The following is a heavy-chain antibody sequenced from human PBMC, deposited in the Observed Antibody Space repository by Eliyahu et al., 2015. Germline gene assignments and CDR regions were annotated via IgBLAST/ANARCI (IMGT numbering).Heavy chain of an antibody. V-gene: IGHV4-39*01. D-gene: IGHD3-22*01. CDR2: IYYSGST. CDR3: ARGHYDSSGPGAFDI. CDR1: GGSISSSSYY. Sequence: QLQLQESGPGLVKPSETLSLTCTVSGGSISSSSYYWGWIRQPPGKGLEWIGSIYYSGSTSYNPSLKSRVTISVDTSKNQFSLKLSSVTAADTAVYYCARGHYDSSGPGAFDIWGQGTMVTVSS. J-gene: IGHJ3*02.